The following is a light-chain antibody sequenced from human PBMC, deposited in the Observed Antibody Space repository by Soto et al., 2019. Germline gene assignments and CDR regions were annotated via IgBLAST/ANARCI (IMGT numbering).Light chain of an antibody. J-gene: IGLJ3*02. Sequence: QSVLTQSPSASASLGASVKLTCTLSSGHSTYAIAWHQQQPEKGPRYLMKVNSDGSHSMGDGIPDRFSGSSSGAERYLTISSLQSEDEADYYCKTWVTGTYWVFGGGTKVTVL. CDR2: VNSDGSH. CDR1: SGHSTYA. V-gene: IGLV4-69*01. CDR3: KTWVTGTYWV.